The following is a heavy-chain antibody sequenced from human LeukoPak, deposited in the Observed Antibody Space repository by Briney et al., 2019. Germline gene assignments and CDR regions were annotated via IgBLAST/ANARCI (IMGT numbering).Heavy chain of an antibody. V-gene: IGHV3-7*03. Sequence: PGGSLRLSCAASGFTFSTYWTNWVRQAPGKGLGWVANIKQDGSEKYYVDSVKGRFTLSRDSAKNSLYLQMNSLRAEDTAVYYCARAEWSNWYFDLWGRGTLVTVSS. D-gene: IGHD3-3*01. CDR3: ARAEWSNWYFDL. CDR2: IKQDGSEK. CDR1: GFTFSTYW. J-gene: IGHJ2*01.